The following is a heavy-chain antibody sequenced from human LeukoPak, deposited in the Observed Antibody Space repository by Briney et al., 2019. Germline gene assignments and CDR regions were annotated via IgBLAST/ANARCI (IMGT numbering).Heavy chain of an antibody. CDR3: AKDRGSYYGTFDY. CDR1: GFTFSSSP. CDR2: ISSSGGST. J-gene: IGHJ4*02. D-gene: IGHD1-26*01. V-gene: IGHV3-23*01. Sequence: GGSLRLSCAASGFTFSSSPMTWVRQAPGKGLEWVSTISSSGGSTYYADSVKGRFTISRDNSKNTLYLQMNSLRAEDTAVYYCAKDRGSYYGTFDYWGQGTLVTVSS.